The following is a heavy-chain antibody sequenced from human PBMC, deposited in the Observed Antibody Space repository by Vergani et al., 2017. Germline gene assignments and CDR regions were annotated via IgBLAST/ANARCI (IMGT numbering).Heavy chain of an antibody. CDR3: AKYIGIVMVPVSTDF. CDR2: ISMSGDIS. CDR1: GFTFFNFA. D-gene: IGHD2/OR15-2a*01. J-gene: IGHJ4*02. V-gene: IGHV3-23*04. Sequence: EVQLVESGGALVQPGGSLRLSCAASGFTFFNFAMGWVRQAPGKGLEWVSSISMSGDISYYADSVKGRFTISRDNSKNTLYLQMNSLRAGDTALYYCAKYIGIVMVPVSTDFWGQGTLVTVSS.